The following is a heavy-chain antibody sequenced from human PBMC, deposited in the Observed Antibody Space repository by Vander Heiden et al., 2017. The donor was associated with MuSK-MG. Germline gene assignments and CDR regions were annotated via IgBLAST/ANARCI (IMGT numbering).Heavy chain of an antibody. Sequence: QVQLQESGPGLVKPSETLSLTCAVSGYSISSGYYWGWLRQPPGKGLEWIGSIYQRGSTYYNPSLKSRVTISVDTSKNQFSLKLSPVNAADTAGDYCAREGEPLVYDYWGQGPLGNVA. D-gene: IGHD6-6*01. CDR2: IYQRGST. J-gene: IGHJ4*02. CDR1: GYSISSGYY. V-gene: IGHV4-38-2*01. CDR3: AREGEPLVYDY.